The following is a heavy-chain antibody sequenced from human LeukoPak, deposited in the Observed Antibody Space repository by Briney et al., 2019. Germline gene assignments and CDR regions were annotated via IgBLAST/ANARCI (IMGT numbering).Heavy chain of an antibody. CDR1: GGSISSYY. D-gene: IGHD3-3*01. CDR3: AGYDFWSGYFDY. Sequence: SETLSLTCTDSGGSISSYYWSWIRQPPGKGLEWIGYIYYSGSTNYNPSLKSRVTISVDTSKNQFSLKLSSVTAADTAVYYCAGYDFWSGYFDYWGQGTLVTVSS. J-gene: IGHJ4*02. CDR2: IYYSGST. V-gene: IGHV4-59*01.